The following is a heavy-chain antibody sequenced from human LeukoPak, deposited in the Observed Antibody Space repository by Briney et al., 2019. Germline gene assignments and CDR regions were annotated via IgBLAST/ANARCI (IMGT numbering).Heavy chain of an antibody. CDR3: ARGFYSPHH. V-gene: IGHV4-59*01. CDR1: GGSISGYY. J-gene: IGHJ5*02. Sequence: SETLSLTCTVSGGSISGYYWSWIRQPPGKGLEWIGYIYYSGSTSYNPSLKSRVTISVDTSKNQFSLKLTSVTAADTAVYYCARGFYSPHHWGQGTLVTVSS. CDR2: IYYSGST. D-gene: IGHD4-11*01.